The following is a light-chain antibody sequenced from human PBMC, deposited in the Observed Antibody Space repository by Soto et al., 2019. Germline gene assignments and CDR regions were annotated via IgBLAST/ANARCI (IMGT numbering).Light chain of an antibody. CDR2: EGS. CDR1: SSDVGTYNL. Sequence: QSALTQPASVSGSPGQSITISCTGTSSDVGTYNLVSWYQQHPVKAPKLMIYEGSKRPSGVSNRFSGSKSGNTAYLTISGLQAEDEADYYCFSYAGSGNVLLGGGTKLTVL. CDR3: FSYAGSGNVL. J-gene: IGLJ2*01. V-gene: IGLV2-23*01.